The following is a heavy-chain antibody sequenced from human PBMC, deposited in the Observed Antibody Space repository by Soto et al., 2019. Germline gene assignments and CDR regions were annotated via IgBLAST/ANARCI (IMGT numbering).Heavy chain of an antibody. D-gene: IGHD2-2*01. CDR1: GASISNSNYY. J-gene: IGHJ3*01. V-gene: IGHV4-39*01. Sequence: QLQLQESGPGLVKPWETLSLTCTVSGASISNSNYYWAWIRQPPGRGLEYVASMFKSGNTYYNPSLRSRVAPSVDTSKNQFSLKLRSVTAADTAVYYCATPGRCSSTSCSPSDAFDFWGPGTVVTVSS. CDR2: MFKSGNT. CDR3: ATPGRCSSTSCSPSDAFDF.